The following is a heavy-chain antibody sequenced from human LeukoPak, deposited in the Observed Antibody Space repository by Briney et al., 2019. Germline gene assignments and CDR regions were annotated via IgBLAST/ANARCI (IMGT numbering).Heavy chain of an antibody. V-gene: IGHV3-30*18. CDR2: ISYDGSNK. CDR3: AKSIAAAGRDPYYFDY. CDR1: GFTFSSYG. D-gene: IGHD6-13*01. Sequence: PGRSLRLSCAASGFTFSSYGMHWVRQAPGKGLEWVAVISYDGSNKYYADSVKGRFTISRDNSKNTLYLQMNSLRAEDTAVYYCAKSIAAAGRDPYYFDYWGQGTLVTVSS. J-gene: IGHJ4*02.